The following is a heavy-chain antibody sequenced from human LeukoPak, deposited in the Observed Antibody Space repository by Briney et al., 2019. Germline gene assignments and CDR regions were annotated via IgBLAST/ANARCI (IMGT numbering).Heavy chain of an antibody. CDR1: GFSLSTSGMR. V-gene: IGHV2-70*04. Sequence: SGPALVKSTQTLTLTCTFSGFSLSTSGMRVSWIRQPPGKALEWLARIDWDDDKFYSTSLKTRLTISKDTSKNQVVLTMTNMDPVDTATYYCAREGGIMITFGGVIEPYYFDYWGQGTLVTVSS. J-gene: IGHJ4*02. D-gene: IGHD3-16*01. CDR2: IDWDDDK. CDR3: AREGGIMITFGGVIEPYYFDY.